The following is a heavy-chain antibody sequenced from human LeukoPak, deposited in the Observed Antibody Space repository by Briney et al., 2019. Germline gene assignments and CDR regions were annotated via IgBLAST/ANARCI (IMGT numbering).Heavy chain of an antibody. D-gene: IGHD6-13*01. CDR2: IIPIFGTA. V-gene: IGHV1-69*13. Sequence: ASVKVSCKASGGTFSSYAISWVRQAPGQGLEWMGGIIPIFGTANYAQKFQGRVTITADESTSTAYMELSSLRSEDTAAYYCARDRIAAAVYFDYWGQGTLVTVSS. CDR3: ARDRIAAAVYFDY. J-gene: IGHJ4*02. CDR1: GGTFSSYA.